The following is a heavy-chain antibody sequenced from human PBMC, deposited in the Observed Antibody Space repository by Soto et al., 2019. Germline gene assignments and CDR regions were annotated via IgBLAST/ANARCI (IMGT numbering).Heavy chain of an antibody. V-gene: IGHV1-2*02. D-gene: IGHD6-6*01. CDR2: INPNSGGT. CDR3: ARGGGIAARPPWFDP. CDR1: GYTFTGYY. Sequence: QVQLVQSGAEVKKPGASVKVSCKASGYTFTGYYMHWVRQAPGQGLEWMGWINPNSGGTNYAQKFQGRATMTRDTSISTAYMELSRLRSDDTAVYYCARGGGIAARPPWFDPWGQGTLVTVSS. J-gene: IGHJ5*02.